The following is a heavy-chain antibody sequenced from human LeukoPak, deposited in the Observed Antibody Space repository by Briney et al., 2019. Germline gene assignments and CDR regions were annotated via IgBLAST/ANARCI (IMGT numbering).Heavy chain of an antibody. D-gene: IGHD1-1*01. CDR2: IGGGGVDT. CDR3: AKDPPTTGTTFDN. Sequence: PGGSLRLSCAASGFTFSSYAMSWVRQAPGKGLEWVSSIGGGGVDTYYADPVKGRFTISRDNSKNTLYLQMNSLRVEDTAVYYCAKDPPTTGTTFDNWGRGTLVTVSS. V-gene: IGHV3-23*01. CDR1: GFTFSSYA. J-gene: IGHJ4*02.